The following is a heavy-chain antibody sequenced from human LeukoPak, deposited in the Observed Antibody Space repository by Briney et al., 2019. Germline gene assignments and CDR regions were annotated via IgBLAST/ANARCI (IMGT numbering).Heavy chain of an antibody. CDR2: ISAYNGNT. CDR3: ARETPVYYDSSGYSYYYYYMDV. V-gene: IGHV1-18*01. D-gene: IGHD3-22*01. CDR1: GYTFTSYG. J-gene: IGHJ6*03. Sequence: GASVKVSCKASGYTFTSYGISWVRQAPGQGLEWMGWISAYNGNTNYAQKLQARVTMTTDTSTSTAYMELRSLRSDDTAVYYCARETPVYYDSSGYSYYYYYMDVWGKGTTVTVSS.